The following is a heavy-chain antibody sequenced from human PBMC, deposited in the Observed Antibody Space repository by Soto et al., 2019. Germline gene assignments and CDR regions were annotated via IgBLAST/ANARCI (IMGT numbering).Heavy chain of an antibody. Sequence: KTSETLSLTCTVSGGSISSYYWSWIRQPPGKGLEWIGYIYYSGSTNYNPSLKSRVTISVDTSKNQFSLKLSSVTAADTAVYYCARDRVEYSSSWSPSGWFDPWGQGTLVTVCS. V-gene: IGHV4-59*01. CDR2: IYYSGST. D-gene: IGHD6-13*01. J-gene: IGHJ5*02. CDR1: GGSISSYY. CDR3: ARDRVEYSSSWSPSGWFDP.